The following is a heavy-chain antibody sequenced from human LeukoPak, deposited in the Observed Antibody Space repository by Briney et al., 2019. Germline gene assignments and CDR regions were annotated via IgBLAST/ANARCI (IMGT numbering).Heavy chain of an antibody. Sequence: QSGGSLRLSCAASGFTFTSYWMSWVRQAPGQGLEWVASIKQDGSEKYYVDSVKGRFTISRDNSKNTLYLQMNSLRAEDTAVYYCARDFSPSPTTVTELFDYWGQGTLVTVSS. CDR2: IKQDGSEK. D-gene: IGHD4-17*01. CDR1: GFTFTSYW. CDR3: ARDFSPSPTTVTELFDY. V-gene: IGHV3-7*01. J-gene: IGHJ4*02.